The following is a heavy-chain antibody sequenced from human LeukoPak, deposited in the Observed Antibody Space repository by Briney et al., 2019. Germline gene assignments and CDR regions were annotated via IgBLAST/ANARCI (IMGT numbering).Heavy chain of an antibody. CDR2: IYSSGTT. CDR1: GGSTINYF. D-gene: IGHD3-10*01. V-gene: IGHV4-4*07. CDR3: ARAEGSGSGAYTLDY. Sequence: SEALSLTCTASGGSTINYFRSWIRQPAGKGLEWIGHIYSSGTTHYNPSLNNRVTNSLDASTSQFSLHLNSVTAADTAVYFCARAEGSGSGAYTLDYWGQGILVTVTS. J-gene: IGHJ4*02.